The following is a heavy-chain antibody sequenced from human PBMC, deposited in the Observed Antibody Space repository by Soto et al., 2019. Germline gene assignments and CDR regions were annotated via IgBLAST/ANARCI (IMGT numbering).Heavy chain of an antibody. D-gene: IGHD2-15*01. J-gene: IGHJ4*02. CDR3: ARRYGGTFDY. CDR1: GGSIRSYY. CDR2: IYYSGRT. V-gene: IGHV4-59*08. Sequence: QVQLQESGPGLVKPSETLSLTCTGSGGSIRSYYWSWIRQPPGKGLEWIGYIYYSGRTTYNPSLKSRVTISVDTSKNQFSLKLSSVTAADTAVYYCARRYGGTFDYWGQGTLVTVAS.